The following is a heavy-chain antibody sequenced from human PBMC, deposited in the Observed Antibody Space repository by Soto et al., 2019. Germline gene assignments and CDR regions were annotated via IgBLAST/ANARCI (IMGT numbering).Heavy chain of an antibody. CDR1: GFTFSSYG. Sequence: QVKLVESRGGVVQPGRSLRLSCAASGFTFSSYGMHWVRQAPGKGLEWVAVIWYDGSNKYYADSVKGRFTISRDNSKNTLYLQMNSLRAEDTAVYYCARDRYSSGWYDLDYWGQGTLVTVSS. J-gene: IGHJ4*02. V-gene: IGHV3-33*01. D-gene: IGHD6-19*01. CDR3: ARDRYSSGWYDLDY. CDR2: IWYDGSNK.